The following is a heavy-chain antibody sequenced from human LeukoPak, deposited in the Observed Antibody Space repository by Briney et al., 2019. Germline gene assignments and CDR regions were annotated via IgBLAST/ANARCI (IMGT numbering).Heavy chain of an antibody. CDR1: GFTFSNAW. V-gene: IGHV3-21*01. CDR2: ISSSGNYI. D-gene: IGHD4-23*01. CDR3: ARDRYYGGNSGYFDS. Sequence: PGGSLRLSCAASGFTFSNAWMNWVRQAPGKGLEWVSSISSSGNYIYYADSVKGRFTISRDSANNSLYLQMNSLRAEDTAVYYCARDRYYGGNSGYFDSWGQGTLVSVSS. J-gene: IGHJ4*02.